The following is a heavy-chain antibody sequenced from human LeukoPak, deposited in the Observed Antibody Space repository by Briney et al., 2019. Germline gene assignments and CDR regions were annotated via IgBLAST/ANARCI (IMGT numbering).Heavy chain of an antibody. CDR2: INHSGST. CDR1: GGSFSGYY. J-gene: IGHJ6*03. D-gene: IGHD5-18*01. Sequence: SETLSLTCAVYGGSFSGYYWSWIRQPPGKGLEWIGEINHSGSTNYNPSLKRRVTISVDTSKNQFSLKLSSVTAADTAVYYCAREIQLWPHYYYYMDVWGKGTTVTVSS. V-gene: IGHV4-34*01. CDR3: AREIQLWPHYYYYMDV.